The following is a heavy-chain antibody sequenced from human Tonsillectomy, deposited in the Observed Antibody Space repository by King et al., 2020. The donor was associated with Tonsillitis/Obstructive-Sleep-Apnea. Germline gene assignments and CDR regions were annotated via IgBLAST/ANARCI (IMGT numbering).Heavy chain of an antibody. Sequence: TLKESGPALVKPTQTLTLTCTFSGFSLSTSGMCVSWIRQPPGKALEWLALIYWDDDKYYSTSLKTRPTISKDTSKNQVVLTMPNMDPVDTATYYCARSTVVTPRGFDYWGQGTLVTVSS. CDR1: GFSLSTSGMC. CDR3: ARSTVVTPRGFDY. D-gene: IGHD4-23*01. V-gene: IGHV2-70*01. CDR2: IYWDDDK. J-gene: IGHJ4*02.